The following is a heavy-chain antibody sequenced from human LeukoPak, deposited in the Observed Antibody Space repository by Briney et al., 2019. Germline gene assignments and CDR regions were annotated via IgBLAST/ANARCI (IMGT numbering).Heavy chain of an antibody. CDR1: GGSISSYY. D-gene: IGHD2-2*01. CDR2: IYYSGST. V-gene: IGHV4-59*12. CDR3: ARVEVVPAAMGYYYYMDV. J-gene: IGHJ6*03. Sequence: SETLSLTCTVSGGSISSYYWSWIRQPPGKGLEWIGYIYYSGSTNYNPSLKSRVTMSVDTSKNQFSLKLSSVTAADTAVYYCARVEVVPAAMGYYYYMDVWGKGTTVTVSS.